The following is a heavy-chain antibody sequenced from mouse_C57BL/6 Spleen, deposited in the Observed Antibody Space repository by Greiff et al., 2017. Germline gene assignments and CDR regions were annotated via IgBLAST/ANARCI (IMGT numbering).Heavy chain of an antibody. D-gene: IGHD1-1*01. V-gene: IGHV1-4*01. CDR1: GYTFTSYT. Sequence: QVQLQQSGAELARPAPAVKMSCKASGYTFTSYTMHWVKQRPGQGLEWIGYINPSSGYTKYNQKFKDKATLTADKTSSAAYMQLSSLTSEESAFYYCARCGSGFDWFAYWGQGTLVTVSA. J-gene: IGHJ3*01. CDR3: ARCGSGFDWFAY. CDR2: INPSSGYT.